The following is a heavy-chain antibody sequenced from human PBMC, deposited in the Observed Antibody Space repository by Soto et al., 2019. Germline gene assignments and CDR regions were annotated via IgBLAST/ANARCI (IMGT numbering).Heavy chain of an antibody. CDR2: ISINGRTT. J-gene: IGHJ3*02. CDR1: GFTLMSYA. D-gene: IGHD2-15*01. CDR3: ARSLLKGYCSGGGCRIDAFDI. V-gene: IGHV3-48*01. Sequence: EVQLVESGGGLVQPGGSLRLSCEASGFTLMSYAMQWVRQAPGKGLEWLSFISINGRTTYYADSVKGRFIISRDNAQNSLYLQVNSLGVEETAVYYCARSLLKGYCSGGGCRIDAFDIWGPGTMVTVSS.